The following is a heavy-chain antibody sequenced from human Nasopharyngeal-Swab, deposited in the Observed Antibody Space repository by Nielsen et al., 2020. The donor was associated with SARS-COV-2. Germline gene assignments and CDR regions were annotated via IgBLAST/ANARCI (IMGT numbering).Heavy chain of an antibody. CDR1: GYTLRELS. Sequence: ASVQVSCKVSGYTLRELSMHWVRQAPGKGLEWMGGFDLEDGERMYAQKFQGRVTMTEDTSTDTAYMELSSLNSQDTALYYCTTWYSGDPDYWGQGTLVTVSS. D-gene: IGHD7-27*01. CDR3: TTWYSGDPDY. CDR2: FDLEDGER. V-gene: IGHV1-24*01. J-gene: IGHJ4*02.